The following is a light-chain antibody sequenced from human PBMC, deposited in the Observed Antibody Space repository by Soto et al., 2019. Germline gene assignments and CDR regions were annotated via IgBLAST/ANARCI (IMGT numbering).Light chain of an antibody. CDR3: QTWGTGIQV. CDR1: SGHSSYA. Sequence: QSVLTQSPSASASLGASVKLTCTLSSGHSSYAIAWHQQQPEKGPRYLMKLNSDGSPSKGDGIPDRFSGSSSGAERYLTIAGLQSEDEADYYCQTWGTGIQVFGGGTKLTVL. J-gene: IGLJ3*02. V-gene: IGLV4-69*01. CDR2: LNSDGSP.